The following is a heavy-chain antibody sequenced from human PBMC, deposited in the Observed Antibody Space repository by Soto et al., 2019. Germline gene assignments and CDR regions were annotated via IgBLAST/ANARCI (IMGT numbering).Heavy chain of an antibody. D-gene: IGHD6-19*01. CDR3: ARAPEQRPIDY. CDR1: GYTFTSYD. Sequence: ASVKVSCKASGYTFTSYDIDWVRQATGQGLEWMGWMNPNSGNTGYAQKFQGRVTMTKNTLYLQMDTLRAEDTAIYYCARAPEQRPIDYWGHGSLVTVSS. V-gene: IGHV1-8*01. CDR2: MNPNSGNT. J-gene: IGHJ4*01.